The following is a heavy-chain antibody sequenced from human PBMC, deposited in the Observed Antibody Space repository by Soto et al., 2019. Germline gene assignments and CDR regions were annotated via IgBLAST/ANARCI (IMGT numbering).Heavy chain of an antibody. CDR1: GYSFTSYA. V-gene: IGHV1-3*01. J-gene: IGHJ4*02. CDR2: INAGNGNT. CDR3: ARDLAVGLVDY. D-gene: IGHD6-19*01. Sequence: ASVKVSCKASGYSFTSYAIHWVRQAPGQRLEWMGWINAGNGNTKIPQKFQGRVTMTRDTSTSTVYMELRSLRSDDTAVYYCARDLAVGLVDYWGQGTLVTVSS.